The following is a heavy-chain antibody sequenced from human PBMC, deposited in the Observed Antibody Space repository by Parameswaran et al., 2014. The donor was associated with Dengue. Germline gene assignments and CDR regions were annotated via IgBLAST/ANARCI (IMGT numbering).Heavy chain of an antibody. D-gene: IGHD2-15*01. Sequence: VRQAPGKGLEWVSYISSSSSYTNYADSVKGRFTISRDNAKNSLYLQMNSLRAEDTAVYYCARGRGGGSCYDYWAREPWSPSPQ. V-gene: IGHV3-11*05. CDR3: ARGRGGGSCYDY. CDR2: ISSSSSYT. J-gene: IGHJ4*02.